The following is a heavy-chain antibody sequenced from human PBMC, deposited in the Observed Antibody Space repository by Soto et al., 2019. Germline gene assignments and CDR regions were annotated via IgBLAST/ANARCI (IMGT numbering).Heavy chain of an antibody. V-gene: IGHV3-23*01. D-gene: IGHD1-26*01. Sequence: EVQLLASGGGLVQPGGSLRLSCAASGFTFSSYAMSWVRQAPGKGLEWVSAISGGRGSTHYADSVKGRFTISRDTSKNTLYLQMNSLRAADTAVYYCAKKGAVGATYFFDYWGQGALVTVSS. J-gene: IGHJ4*02. CDR1: GFTFSSYA. CDR2: ISGGRGST. CDR3: AKKGAVGATYFFDY.